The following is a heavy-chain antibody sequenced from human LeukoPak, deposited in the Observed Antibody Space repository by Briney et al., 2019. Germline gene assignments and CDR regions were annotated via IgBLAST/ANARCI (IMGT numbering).Heavy chain of an antibody. CDR1: GGSISSYY. D-gene: IGHD6-13*01. Sequence: ESLTLSCTVSGGSISSYYRSWIRQPPGKGLEWIGYIYYSGSTNYNPSLKSRVTISVDTSKNQCSLKLSSVTAADTAVYYCARASYRSSWYYFDYWGQGTLVTVSS. CDR3: ARASYRSSWYYFDY. J-gene: IGHJ4*02. V-gene: IGHV4-59*01. CDR2: IYYSGST.